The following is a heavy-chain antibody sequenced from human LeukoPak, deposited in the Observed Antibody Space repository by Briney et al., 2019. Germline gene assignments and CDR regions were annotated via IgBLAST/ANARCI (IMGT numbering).Heavy chain of an antibody. Sequence: PSQTLSLTCTVSGGSISSGSYYWSWIRQPAGKGLEWIGRIYTSGSTNYNPSPKSRVTISVDTSKNQFSLKLSSVTAADTAVYYCASELNPLGVYNWFDPWGQGTLVTVSS. CDR2: IYTSGST. CDR1: GGSISSGSYY. V-gene: IGHV4-61*02. CDR3: ASELNPLGVYNWFDP. D-gene: IGHD3-16*01. J-gene: IGHJ5*02.